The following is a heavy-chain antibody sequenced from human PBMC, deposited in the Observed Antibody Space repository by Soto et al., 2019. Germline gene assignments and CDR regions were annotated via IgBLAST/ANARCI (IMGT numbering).Heavy chain of an antibody. CDR1: GFTFTDYY. J-gene: IGHJ4*02. D-gene: IGHD2-15*01. CDR3: ARSARPYCSGGSCHTLNFDY. V-gene: IGHV3-11*01. CDR2: ITSSGSTI. Sequence: QVQLVESGGDLVKPGGSLRLSCAASGFTFTDYYMSWIRQAPWKGLEWVSYITSSGSTIYYADSVKGRFTISRDKAKNSLYLQMNSLRAEDTAVYYCARSARPYCSGGSCHTLNFDYWGQGTLVTVSS.